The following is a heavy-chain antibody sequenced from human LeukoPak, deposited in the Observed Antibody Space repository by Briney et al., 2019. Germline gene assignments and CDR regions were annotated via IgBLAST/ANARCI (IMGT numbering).Heavy chain of an antibody. CDR3: AEGATTGY. CDR1: GFTFSSCG. D-gene: IGHD1-26*01. J-gene: IGHJ4*02. Sequence: GGSLRLSCAASGFTFSSCGMHWVRQAPGKGLEWVAVIWNDGSYKYYADSVKGRFTISRDNSKNTLYLVMNSLRAEDTAVYYCAEGATTGYWGQGTLVTVSS. V-gene: IGHV3-33*01. CDR2: IWNDGSYK.